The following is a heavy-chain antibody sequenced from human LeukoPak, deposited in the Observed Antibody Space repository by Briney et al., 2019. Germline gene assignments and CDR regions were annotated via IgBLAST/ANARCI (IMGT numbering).Heavy chain of an antibody. CDR2: ISSSSSTI. CDR3: ARDPVEWELLLDY. CDR1: GFTFNTYT. V-gene: IGHV3-48*04. J-gene: IGHJ4*02. D-gene: IGHD1-26*01. Sequence: GGSLRLSCAASGFTFNTYTMNWVRQAPGKGLEWVSYISSSSSTIYYADSVKGRFSISRDNARNSVYLQMASLRVEDTAVYYCARDPVEWELLLDYWGQGTLVTVSS.